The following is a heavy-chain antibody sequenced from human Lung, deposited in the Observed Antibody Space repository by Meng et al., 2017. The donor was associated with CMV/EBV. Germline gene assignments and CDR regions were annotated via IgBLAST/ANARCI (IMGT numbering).Heavy chain of an antibody. V-gene: IGHV3-74*01. CDR3: ARGVAESLGWEMGY. Sequence: VQWEEAGGCLVQPGGSLRLSSAVSGFTIRSYWMQWGRQAPGKGLEWVSRFDENRGSSSCAESVRGRFTISRDDAKNTLYLQMNSLRVEDTAVYYCARGVAESLGWEMGYWGQGTLVTVSS. CDR2: FDENRGSS. J-gene: IGHJ4*02. D-gene: IGHD1-26*01. CDR1: GFTIRSYW.